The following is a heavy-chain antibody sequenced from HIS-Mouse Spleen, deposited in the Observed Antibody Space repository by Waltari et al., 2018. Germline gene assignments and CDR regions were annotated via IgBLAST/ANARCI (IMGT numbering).Heavy chain of an antibody. CDR3: ARGTVFLCSSTSCYTGGFDY. D-gene: IGHD2-2*02. CDR2: MNPNSGNT. CDR1: GYTSPSAD. V-gene: IGHV1-8*01. Sequence: QVQLVQSGAEWKKPGASVKVSCTASGYTSPSADISWVRQDTGHGCECLGWMNPNSGNTGYAQKFQGRVTMTRNTSISTAYMELGSLGSEDTAVYYCARGTVFLCSSTSCYTGGFDYWGQGTLVTVSS. J-gene: IGHJ4*02.